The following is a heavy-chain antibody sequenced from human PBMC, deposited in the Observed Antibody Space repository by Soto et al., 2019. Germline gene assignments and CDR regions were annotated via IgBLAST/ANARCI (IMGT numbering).Heavy chain of an antibody. CDR2: INSDGSST. J-gene: IGHJ5*02. Sequence: EVQLVESGGGLVQPGGSLRLSCAASGFTFSSYWMHWVRQAPGKGLVWVSRINSDGSSTSYADSVKGRFTISRDNAKNTLYLQMHSLRAEDTAVYYCARGAVDTAMVHEKRYNWFDPWGQGTLVTVSS. CDR3: ARGAVDTAMVHEKRYNWFDP. CDR1: GFTFSSYW. D-gene: IGHD5-18*01. V-gene: IGHV3-74*01.